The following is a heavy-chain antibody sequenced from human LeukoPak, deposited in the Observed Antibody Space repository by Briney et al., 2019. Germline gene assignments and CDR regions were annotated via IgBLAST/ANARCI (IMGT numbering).Heavy chain of an antibody. CDR3: AKALFDYYDSSGYYYVSYYFDY. V-gene: IGHV3-23*01. CDR2: ISGSGGST. Sequence: GGSLRLSCAGSGFSLSPSWMNWVRQAPGKGLEWVSAISGSGGSTYYADSVKGRFTISRDNSKNTLYLQMNSLRAEDTAVYYCAKALFDYYDSSGYYYVSYYFDYWGQGTLVTVSS. D-gene: IGHD3-22*01. CDR1: GFSLSPSW. J-gene: IGHJ4*02.